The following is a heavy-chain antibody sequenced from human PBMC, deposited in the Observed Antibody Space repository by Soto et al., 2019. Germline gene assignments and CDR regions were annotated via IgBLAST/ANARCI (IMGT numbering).Heavy chain of an antibody. CDR1: GGSISSYY. V-gene: IGHV4-59*01. CDR3: ARDRLGVSVTGGGFDS. Sequence: PSETLSLTCTVSGGSISSYYWSWIRQPPGKGLEWIGYIYYSGSTNYNPSLKSRLTMTTDTSTSTAYMELRSLRSDDTAVYYCARDRLGVSVTGGGFDSWGQGTLVTVSS. CDR2: IYYSGST. D-gene: IGHD2-8*01. J-gene: IGHJ4*02.